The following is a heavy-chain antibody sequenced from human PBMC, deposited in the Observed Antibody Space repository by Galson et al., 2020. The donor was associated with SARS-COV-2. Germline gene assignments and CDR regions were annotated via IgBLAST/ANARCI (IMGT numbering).Heavy chain of an antibody. Sequence: KIGESLKISCKGSGYSFTSYWIAWVRQMPGKGLEWMGIIYPGDSDARYSPSFQGQVTISADKSIGTAYLQWSSLKASDTAMYYCAKIGVRGGTPWDYYDYWGQGTLVTVSS. V-gene: IGHV5-51*01. CDR3: AKIGVRGGTPWDYYDY. CDR2: IYPGDSDA. CDR1: GYSFTSYW. D-gene: IGHD3-10*01. J-gene: IGHJ4*02.